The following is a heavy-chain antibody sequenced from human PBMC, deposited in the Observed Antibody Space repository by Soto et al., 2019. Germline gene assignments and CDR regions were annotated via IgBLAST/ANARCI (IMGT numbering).Heavy chain of an antibody. D-gene: IGHD3-10*01. CDR3: ASAAITLVRGVIPRHYGMDV. CDR2: IDPSDSYT. V-gene: IGHV5-10-1*01. J-gene: IGHJ6*02. Sequence: GESLKISCKGSGYSFTSYWISWVRQMPGKGLEWMGRIDPSDSYTNYSPSFQGHVTISADKSISTAYLQWSSLKASDTARYYCASAAITLVRGVIPRHYGMDVWGQGTTVTVSS. CDR1: GYSFTSYW.